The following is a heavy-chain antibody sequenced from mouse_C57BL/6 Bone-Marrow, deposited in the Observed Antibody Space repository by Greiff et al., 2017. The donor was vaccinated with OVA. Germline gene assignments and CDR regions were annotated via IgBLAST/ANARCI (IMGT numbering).Heavy chain of an antibody. CDR2: IDPSDSYT. J-gene: IGHJ3*01. CDR1: GYTFTSYW. Sequence: QVQLQQPGAELVRPGTSVKLSCKASGYTFTSYWMHWVKQRPGQGLEWIGVIDPSDSYTNYNQKFKGKATLTVDTSSSTAYMQLSSLTSDDSAVYYCARSLIYYYGSPWFAYWGQGTLVTVSA. CDR3: ARSLIYYYGSPWFAY. V-gene: IGHV1-59*01. D-gene: IGHD1-1*01.